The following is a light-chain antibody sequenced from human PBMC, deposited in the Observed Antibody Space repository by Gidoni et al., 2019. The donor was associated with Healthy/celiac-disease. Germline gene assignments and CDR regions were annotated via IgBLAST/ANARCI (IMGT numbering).Light chain of an antibody. J-gene: IGKJ2*01. CDR3: QQRSNWPRYT. Sequence: EIVLTQSPATLSLSPVERATLSCRASQSVRSYLAWYQQTPGQAPRLLIYDASNRATGIPARFSGSGPGTDFTLTISSLEPEDFAVDYCQQRSNWPRYTFGQGTKLEIK. V-gene: IGKV3-11*01. CDR1: QSVRSY. CDR2: DAS.